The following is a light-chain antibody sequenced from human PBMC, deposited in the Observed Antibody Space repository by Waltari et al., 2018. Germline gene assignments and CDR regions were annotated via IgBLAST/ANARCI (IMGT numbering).Light chain of an antibody. J-gene: IGLJ2*01. V-gene: IGLV1-40*01. CDR3: LSYVSSLSGEV. Sequence: WDKQLPGTAPKLVICGNSNRHSGLPDLFSGSKSGSSASLAITRLQAEDEADYYCLSYVSSLSGEVVAGGSKLSVL. CDR2: GNS.